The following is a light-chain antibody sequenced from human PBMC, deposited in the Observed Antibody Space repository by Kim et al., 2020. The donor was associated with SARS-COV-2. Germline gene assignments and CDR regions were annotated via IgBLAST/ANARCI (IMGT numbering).Light chain of an antibody. CDR1: RSNIGRET. CDR3: AAWDDSLDTWV. J-gene: IGLJ3*02. V-gene: IGLV1-44*01. CDR2: NNN. Sequence: GQRVTIYGSGSRSNIGRETVNWYQQVPETAPKLLMYNNNERPSGVPDRFSGSKSGTSASLAINGLQSEDAADYYCAAWDDSLDTWVFGGGTQLTVL.